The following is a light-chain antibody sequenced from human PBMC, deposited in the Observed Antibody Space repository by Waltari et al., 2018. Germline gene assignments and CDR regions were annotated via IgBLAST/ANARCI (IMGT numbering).Light chain of an antibody. J-gene: IGLJ3*02. Sequence: QLVLTQSPSASASLGASVTLTCTLTSGHSSNIIAWLQQQPKKGPRFLMKVNSDGSHSKGDEIPDRFSGSSSGAERYLTISSIQSEDEADYYCQTGGHGTWVFGGGTKLTVL. CDR1: SGHSSNI. CDR3: QTGGHGTWV. V-gene: IGLV4-69*01. CDR2: VNSDGSH.